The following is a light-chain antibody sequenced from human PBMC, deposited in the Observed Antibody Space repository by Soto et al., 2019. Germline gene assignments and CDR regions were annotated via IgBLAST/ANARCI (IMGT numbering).Light chain of an antibody. Sequence: DIQMTQSPSSVSASVGDRVTLTCRASLTITSWVAWYQQVPGKAPKLLIYDASILQTGVPSRFSGSGSGTEFALTISRLQPEDFAIYYCQQSYRPPTFGQGTQLEIK. CDR1: LTITSW. CDR2: DAS. J-gene: IGKJ5*01. V-gene: IGKV1-12*01. CDR3: QQSYRPPT.